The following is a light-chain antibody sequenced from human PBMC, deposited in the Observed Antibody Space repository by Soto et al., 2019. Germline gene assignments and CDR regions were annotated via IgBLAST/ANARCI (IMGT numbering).Light chain of an antibody. Sequence: QSVLTQPRSGSGSPGQSVTISCTGTSSDVGGYTFVSWYQQHPGKAPKLMIYGVSERPSGVPDRFSGSKSGNTASLTISGLQAEDEADYYCCSYAGTPYVFGTGTKVTVL. CDR1: SSDVGGYTF. J-gene: IGLJ1*01. CDR3: CSYAGTPYV. V-gene: IGLV2-11*01. CDR2: GVS.